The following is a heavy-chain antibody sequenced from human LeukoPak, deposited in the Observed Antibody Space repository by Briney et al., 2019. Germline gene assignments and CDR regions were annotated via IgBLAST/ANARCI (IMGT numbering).Heavy chain of an antibody. Sequence: SETLSLTCTVSGGSISSSSYYWGWIRQPPGKGLEWIGSIYYSGSTYYNPSLKSRVTISVDTSKNQFTLKLSSVTAADTAVYYCARLKEGIDYWGQGTLVTVSS. CDR1: GGSISSSSYY. V-gene: IGHV4-39*01. CDR2: IYYSGST. D-gene: IGHD3-10*01. CDR3: ARLKEGIDY. J-gene: IGHJ4*02.